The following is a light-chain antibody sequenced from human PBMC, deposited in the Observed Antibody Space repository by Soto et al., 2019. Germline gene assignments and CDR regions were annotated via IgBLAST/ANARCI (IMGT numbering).Light chain of an antibody. Sequence: QSALTQPASVSGSPGQSITISCTGTNSDIGGYNYVSWYQQHPGKAPKLMIYGVSNRPSGVSYRCSGSKSGNTASLTLSGLQADDEADYYCSSYTSRSTLGVFGGGTKLNVL. V-gene: IGLV2-14*03. J-gene: IGLJ2*01. CDR2: GVS. CDR1: NSDIGGYNY. CDR3: SSYTSRSTLGV.